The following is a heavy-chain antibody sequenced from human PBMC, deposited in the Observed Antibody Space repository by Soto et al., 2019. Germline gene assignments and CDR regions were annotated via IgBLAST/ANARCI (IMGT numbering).Heavy chain of an antibody. V-gene: IGHV4-4*02. J-gene: IGHJ6*02. CDR3: ARECPVATDYGMDV. D-gene: IGHD5-12*01. Sequence: QVQLQESGPGLVKPSGTLSLTCAVSGGSISSSNWWSWVRQPPGKGLEWIGEIYHSGSTNYNPSLKIRFTISVDKSKNPFSLKLSSVTAADTAGYYCARECPVATDYGMDVWGQGTTVTVSS. CDR1: GGSISSSNW. CDR2: IYHSGST.